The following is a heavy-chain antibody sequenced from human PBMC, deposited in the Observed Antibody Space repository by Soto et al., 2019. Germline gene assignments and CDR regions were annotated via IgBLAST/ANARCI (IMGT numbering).Heavy chain of an antibody. Sequence: EVQLVESGGDLVQPGGSLRLSCSASGFSFTTYAMHWVRQAPGKGLEYVSAISSNGRTTYYADSVKDRFTISRDNSKNTLFRQMSSLRTEDTAVYYCVKVVVTAPSLVGGAFDFWGHGTMVTVSS. CDR2: ISSNGRTT. D-gene: IGHD2-21*02. CDR1: GFSFTTYA. J-gene: IGHJ3*01. V-gene: IGHV3-64D*08. CDR3: VKVVVTAPSLVGGAFDF.